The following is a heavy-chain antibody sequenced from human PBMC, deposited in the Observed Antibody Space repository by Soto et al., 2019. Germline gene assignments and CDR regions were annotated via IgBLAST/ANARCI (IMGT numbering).Heavy chain of an antibody. CDR3: ARDRKGSGWYQWFDP. CDR2: IIPILGIA. Sequence: QVQLVQSGAEVKKPGSSVKVSCKASGGTFSSYTISWVRQAPGQGLEWMGRIIPILGIANYAQKFQGRVTSTADKSTSTAYMELSSLRSEDTAVYYCARDRKGSGWYQWFDPWGQGTLVTVSS. D-gene: IGHD6-19*01. V-gene: IGHV1-69*08. CDR1: GGTFSSYT. J-gene: IGHJ5*02.